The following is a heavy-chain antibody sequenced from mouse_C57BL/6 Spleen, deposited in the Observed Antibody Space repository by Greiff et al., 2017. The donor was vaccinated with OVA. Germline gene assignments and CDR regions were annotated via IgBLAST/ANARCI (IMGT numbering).Heavy chain of an antibody. CDR2: ISSGGSYN. D-gene: IGHD4-1*01. J-gene: IGHJ1*03. Sequence: EVKLVESGGDLVKPGGSLKLSCAASGFSFSSYGMSWVRQPPDKRLEWVATISSGGSYNYYPDSVKGRFTISRDKAKNTLYLQMSSLKSEDTATYYCARHGDWDEEGYIDVWGTGTTVTVSS. V-gene: IGHV5-6*02. CDR1: GFSFSSYG. CDR3: ARHGDWDEEGYIDV.